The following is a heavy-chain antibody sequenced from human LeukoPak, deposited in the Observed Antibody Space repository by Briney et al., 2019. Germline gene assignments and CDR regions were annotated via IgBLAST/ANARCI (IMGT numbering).Heavy chain of an antibody. V-gene: IGHV3-30*03. J-gene: IGHJ4*02. CDR3: ARNPRGPAGYDSPARDTFDY. CDR1: GFTFTHYA. D-gene: IGHD3-22*01. Sequence: GRSLRLSCAASGFTFTHYAMHWVRQTPGKGLEWVAVIFYDGTIQYYSDSVRGRLIVSRDNPKNTLYLQMNSLRAEDTAVYYCARNPRGPAGYDSPARDTFDYWGQGTLVTVSS. CDR2: IFYDGTIQ.